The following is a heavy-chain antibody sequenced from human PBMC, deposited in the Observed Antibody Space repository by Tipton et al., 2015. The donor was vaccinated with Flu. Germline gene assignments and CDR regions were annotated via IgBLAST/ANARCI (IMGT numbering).Heavy chain of an antibody. D-gene: IGHD2/OR15-2a*01. Sequence: TLSLTCTVSGGSISGYYWSWIRQPPGKGLEWIGYIYYSGSTNYNPSLKRRVTISVDTSKNQFSLKLSSVTAADTAVYYCARVLNYGMDVWGQGTTVTVSS. CDR1: GGSISGYY. J-gene: IGHJ6*02. CDR3: ARVLNYGMDV. V-gene: IGHV4-59*01. CDR2: IYYSGST.